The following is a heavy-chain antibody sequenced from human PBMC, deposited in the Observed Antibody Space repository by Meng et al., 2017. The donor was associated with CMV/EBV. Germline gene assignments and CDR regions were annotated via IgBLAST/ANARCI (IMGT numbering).Heavy chain of an antibody. J-gene: IGHJ4*02. Sequence: NAWMSWVRQAPGKGLEWVGLIKSKTDGGTTDYAAPVKGRFTISRDDSKNTLYLQMNSLKTEDTAVYYCTTVYGGYYYDSSGYYLGFDYWGQGTLVTVSS. CDR1: NAW. D-gene: IGHD3-22*01. V-gene: IGHV3-15*01. CDR2: IKSKTDGGTT. CDR3: TTVYGGYYYDSSGYYLGFDY.